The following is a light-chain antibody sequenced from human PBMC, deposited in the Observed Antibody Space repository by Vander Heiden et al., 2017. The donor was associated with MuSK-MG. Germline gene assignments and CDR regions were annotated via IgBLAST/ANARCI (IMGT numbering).Light chain of an antibody. J-gene: IGKJ2*01. CDR2: GAS. V-gene: IGKV3-15*01. CDR1: QSVSSN. Sequence: DIVMTQSPATLSVSPGERATLSCRASQSVSSNLAWYQQKPGQAPRLLIYGASTRATGIPARFSGSGSGTEFTRTISSLQSEDFAVYYCQQYNNWPPYTFGQGTSWRSN. CDR3: QQYNNWPPYT.